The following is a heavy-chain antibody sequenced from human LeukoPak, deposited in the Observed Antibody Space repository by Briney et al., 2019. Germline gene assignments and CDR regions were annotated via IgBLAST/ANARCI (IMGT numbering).Heavy chain of an antibody. V-gene: IGHV1-2*02. J-gene: IGHJ4*02. CDR2: INPNSAGT. CDR3: ARVRVGYFDY. Sequence: ASVTVSFKASRYTFTGYYLHWVGQAAGQGVEWMGGINPNSAGTKYAQKFQGRVTMTRDTSISTAYMELSRLRSDDTAVYYCARVRVGYFDYWGQGTLVTVSS. CDR1: RYTFTGYY.